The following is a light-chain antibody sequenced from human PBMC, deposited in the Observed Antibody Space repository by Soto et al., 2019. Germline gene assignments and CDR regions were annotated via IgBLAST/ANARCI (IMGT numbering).Light chain of an antibody. J-gene: IGKJ1*01. Sequence: EIVLTQSPGTLSLSPGERATLSCRASQSVSSSYLAWYQQKPGQAPRLLIYGASSRATGIPDRFSGSGSGTDFTLTISRLEPEDFALYYCHQYGCSPRTLGHGTKVEIK. CDR3: HQYGCSPRT. CDR1: QSVSSSY. V-gene: IGKV3-20*01. CDR2: GAS.